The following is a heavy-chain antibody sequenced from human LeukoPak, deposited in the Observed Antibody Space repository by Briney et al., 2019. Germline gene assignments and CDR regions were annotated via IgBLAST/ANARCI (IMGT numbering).Heavy chain of an antibody. CDR3: ARDRYCVSTNCPYDF. D-gene: IGHD2-2*01. J-gene: IGHJ4*02. CDR1: GFTSSDYT. V-gene: IGHV3-23*01. CDR2: ISVSDDST. Sequence: GGSLRLSCAASGFTSSDYTMNWVRQSPGKGLDWVSGISVSDDSTYYADSVKGRFTISRDKSNNMLHLQMNSLRAEDTAVYYCARDRYCVSTNCPYDFWGQGTPVTVSS.